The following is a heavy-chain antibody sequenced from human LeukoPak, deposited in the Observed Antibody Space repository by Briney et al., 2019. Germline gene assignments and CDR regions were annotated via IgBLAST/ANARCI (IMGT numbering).Heavy chain of an antibody. CDR3: AKGSYGSGSYVDK. V-gene: IGHV3-9*01. Sequence: PGGSLRLSCAASGFTFDDYAMHWVRQAPGKGLEWVSGLSWNSGVIGYADSVKGRFTISRDNAKNSLYLQMSSLRAEDTAFYYCAKGSYGSGSYVDKWGQGTLVTVSS. CDR1: GFTFDDYA. J-gene: IGHJ4*02. D-gene: IGHD3-10*01. CDR2: LSWNSGVI.